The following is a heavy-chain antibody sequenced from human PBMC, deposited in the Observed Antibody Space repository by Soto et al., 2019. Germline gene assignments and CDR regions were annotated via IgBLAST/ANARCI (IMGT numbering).Heavy chain of an antibody. CDR2: INAGNGNT. CDR3: ARAVAVPSDFDY. D-gene: IGHD6-19*01. J-gene: IGHJ4*02. V-gene: IGHV1-3*01. Sequence: ASVKVSCKSSGYTFTSYAIHWVRQAPGQGLEWMGWINAGNGNTKYSQKFQGRVTITRDTSASTAYMELSSLRSEDTALYYCARAVAVPSDFDYWGQGTLVTV. CDR1: GYTFTSYA.